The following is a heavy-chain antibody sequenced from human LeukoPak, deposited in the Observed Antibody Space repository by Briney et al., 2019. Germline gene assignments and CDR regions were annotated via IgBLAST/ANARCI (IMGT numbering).Heavy chain of an antibody. V-gene: IGHV1-18*01. D-gene: IGHD3-22*01. CDR2: ISAYNGNT. CDR1: GYTFTSYG. J-gene: IGHJ3*02. CDR3: ARDPPNQYYYDSSGYPSRAFDI. Sequence: GASVTVSCKASGYTFTSYGISWVRQAPGQGLEWMGWISAYNGNTNYAQKLQGRVTMTTDTSTSTAYMELRSLRSDDTAVYYCARDPPNQYYYDSSGYPSRAFDIWGQGTMVTVSS.